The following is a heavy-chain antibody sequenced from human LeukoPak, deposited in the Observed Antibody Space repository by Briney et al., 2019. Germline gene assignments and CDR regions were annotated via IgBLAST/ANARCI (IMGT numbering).Heavy chain of an antibody. CDR1: GFNVSSKY. J-gene: IGHJ3*02. D-gene: IGHD3-22*01. V-gene: IGHV3-53*01. CDR2: IYSGGST. Sequence: GGSLRLSCAASGFNVSSKYMNWVRQAPGKGLEWVAVIYSGGSTHYADSVKGRFTISRDNAKNSLYLQMNSLRAEDTAVYYCARGGGYYYDSSGYYGDAFDIWGQGTMVTVSS. CDR3: ARGGGYYYDSSGYYGDAFDI.